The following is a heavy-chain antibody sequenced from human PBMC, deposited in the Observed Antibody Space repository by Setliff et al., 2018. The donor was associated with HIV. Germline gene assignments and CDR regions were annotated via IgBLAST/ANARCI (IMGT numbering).Heavy chain of an antibody. Sequence: GESLKISCEVSGFNYNNFAMNWVRQAPGKGLEWVSSSGNTGTSSYYADSVKGRFTISRDTSKNSLFLEMTSLRGEDTAIYYCVRDCYSFYDGTYSYFPLDSWGQGTLVTVSS. V-gene: IGHV3-23*01. D-gene: IGHD2-21*01. J-gene: IGHJ4*02. CDR3: VRDCYSFYDGTYSYFPLDS. CDR1: GFNYNNFA. CDR2: SGNTGTSS.